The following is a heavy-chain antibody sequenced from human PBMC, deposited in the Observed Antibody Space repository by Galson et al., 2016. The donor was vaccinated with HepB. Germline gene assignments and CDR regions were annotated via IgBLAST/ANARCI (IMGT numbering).Heavy chain of an antibody. V-gene: IGHV3-64*04. J-gene: IGHJ4*02. CDR2: INSYGGDT. D-gene: IGHD2-15*01. Sequence: SLRLSCAASGFTFSRYAMNWVRQAPGKGLEYVSAINSYGGDTKYVDSVKGRFTTSRDNSKSTLYLQLNNLRVEDTAVYYCAKDGGYCSGGICYYRNQWGQGTLVIVSS. CDR1: GFTFSRYA. CDR3: AKDGGYCSGGICYYRNQ.